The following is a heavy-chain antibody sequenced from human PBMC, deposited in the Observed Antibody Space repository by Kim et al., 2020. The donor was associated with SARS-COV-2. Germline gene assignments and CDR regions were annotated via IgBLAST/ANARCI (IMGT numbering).Heavy chain of an antibody. CDR1: GYSFTSYW. Sequence: GESLKISCKGSGYSFTSYWIGWVRQMPGKGLEWMGIIYPGDSDTRYSPSFQGQVTISADKSISTAYLQWSSLKASDTAMYYCASGHDSPSDYYYGMDVWGQGTTVTVSS. CDR2: IYPGDSDT. V-gene: IGHV5-51*01. CDR3: ASGHDSPSDYYYGMDV. D-gene: IGHD1-1*01. J-gene: IGHJ6*02.